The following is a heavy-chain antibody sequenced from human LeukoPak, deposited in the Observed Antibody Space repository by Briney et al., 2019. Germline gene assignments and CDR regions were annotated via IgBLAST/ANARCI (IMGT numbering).Heavy chain of an antibody. CDR1: GFTFSNAW. J-gene: IGHJ4*02. V-gene: IGHV3-15*01. CDR2: IKSKTDGGTT. Sequence: GGSLRLSCAASGFTFSNAWMSWVRQAPGKGLEWVGRIKSKTDGGTTDYAAPVKGRFTISRDDSKNTLYLQMNSLKTEDTAVYYCTTPYDYVWGSYRYRIDYWGQGTLVTVSS. D-gene: IGHD3-16*02. CDR3: TTPYDYVWGSYRYRIDY.